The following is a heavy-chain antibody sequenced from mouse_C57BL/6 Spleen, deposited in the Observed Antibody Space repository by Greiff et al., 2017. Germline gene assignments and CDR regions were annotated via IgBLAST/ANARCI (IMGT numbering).Heavy chain of an antibody. D-gene: IGHD1-1*01. CDR1: GYSFTGYY. CDR2: INPSTGGT. V-gene: IGHV1-42*01. J-gene: IGHJ4*01. CDR3: ARVYYYGSSYVDAMDY. Sequence: VQLKQSGPELVKPGASVKISCKASGYSFTGYYMTWVKQSPEKSLEWIGEINPSTGGTTYIHKFKAQATLTVDKSSSTAYMQLKSLTSEDSAVDYCARVYYYGSSYVDAMDYWGQGTSVTVSS.